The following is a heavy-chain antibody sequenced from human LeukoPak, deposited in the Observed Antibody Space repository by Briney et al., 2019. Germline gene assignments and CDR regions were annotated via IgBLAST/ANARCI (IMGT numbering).Heavy chain of an antibody. CDR2: IYYSGST. D-gene: IGHD2-2*01. CDR3: ARGGSATSWRIGPTHYYYGMDV. V-gene: IGHV4-59*11. CDR1: GGSISSHY. J-gene: IGHJ6*02. Sequence: SKTLSLTCTVSGGSISSHYWSWIRQPPGKGLEWIWYIYYSGSTNYNPSLKSRVTISVDTSKNQFSLKLSSVTAADTAVYYCARGGSATSWRIGPTHYYYGMDVWGQGTTVTVSS.